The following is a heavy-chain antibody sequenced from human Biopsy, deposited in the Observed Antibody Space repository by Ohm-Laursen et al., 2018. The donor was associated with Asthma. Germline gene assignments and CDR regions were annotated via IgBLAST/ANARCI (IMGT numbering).Heavy chain of an antibody. J-gene: IGHJ4*02. D-gene: IGHD7-27*01. CDR3: SRDTLGYYFDI. CDR1: GNHFGSYA. CDR2: ITFDGGTQ. V-gene: IGHV3-30*04. Sequence: SLRLSCAASGNHFGSYAMHWARQAPGKGLEWVAVITFDGGTQYYGDSVKGRFTISRDNSKSMLFLQMNSLRPADTAVYYCSRDTLGYYFDIWGRGTLVTVSS.